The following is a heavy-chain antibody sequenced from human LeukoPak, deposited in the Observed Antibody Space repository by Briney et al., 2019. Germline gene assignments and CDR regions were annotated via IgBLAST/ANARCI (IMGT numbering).Heavy chain of an antibody. CDR3: ARMTTGHDY. J-gene: IGHJ4*02. Sequence: SETLSLTCAVYGGSFSGYYWSWIRQTPGKGLEWIGEVNHSGYTNMNPSLKSRVTISVDASKNQFSLRMNTMTAADTAVYFCARMTTGHDYWGQGTLVTVSS. D-gene: IGHD4-17*01. CDR2: VNHSGYT. V-gene: IGHV4-34*01. CDR1: GGSFSGYY.